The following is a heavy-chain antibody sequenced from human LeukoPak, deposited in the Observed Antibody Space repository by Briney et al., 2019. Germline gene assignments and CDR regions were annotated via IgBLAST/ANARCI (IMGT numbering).Heavy chain of an antibody. CDR3: ASDGSYRDLLGYFDY. CDR2: INPSGGST. V-gene: IGHV1-46*01. D-gene: IGHD1-26*01. Sequence: ASVKVSCKASGYTFTSYYMHWVRQAPGQGLEWMGIINPSGGSTSYAQKFQGRVTMTRDTSTSTVYMELSSLRSEDTAVYYCASDGSYRDLLGYFDYWGQGTLVTVSS. J-gene: IGHJ4*02. CDR1: GYTFTSYY.